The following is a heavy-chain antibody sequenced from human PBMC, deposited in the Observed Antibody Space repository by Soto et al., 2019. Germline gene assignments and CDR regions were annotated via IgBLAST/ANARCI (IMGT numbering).Heavy chain of an antibody. CDR1: GGPIKTGDYY. CDR3: ARAGFSYGHLLF. J-gene: IGHJ4*02. Sequence: QVQLKESGPGLVKPSETLSLTCNVSGGPIKTGDYYWNWIRQPPGKGLEWIGYVFYSGGTNYSPSLKSRAAISMDTSKNQFSLSLTSVTAADTAVYYCARAGFSYGHLLFWGQGIRVTVST. D-gene: IGHD3-10*01. CDR2: VFYSGGT. V-gene: IGHV4-30-4*01.